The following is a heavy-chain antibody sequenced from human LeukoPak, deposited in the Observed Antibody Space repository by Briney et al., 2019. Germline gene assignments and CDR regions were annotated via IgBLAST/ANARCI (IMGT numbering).Heavy chain of an antibody. Sequence: GGSLRLSCAASGFTLSSHWMSWVRQAPGKGLEWVANIKPDGSEQYYVNSVRGRFTISRDNAKNSLYLQMNSLRAADTAIYYCARESDGGPDYWGQGTLVTVSS. CDR2: IKPDGSEQ. V-gene: IGHV3-7*05. J-gene: IGHJ4*02. CDR3: ARESDGGPDY. CDR1: GFTLSSHW. D-gene: IGHD5-24*01.